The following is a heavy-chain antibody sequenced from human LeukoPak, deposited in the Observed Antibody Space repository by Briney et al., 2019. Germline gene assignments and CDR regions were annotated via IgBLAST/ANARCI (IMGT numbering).Heavy chain of an antibody. CDR1: GFTYSSYE. D-gene: IGHD6-13*01. CDR3: ARGVPYSSSGLRDFDY. J-gene: IGHJ4*02. CDR2: ISSSGSTI. V-gene: IGHV3-48*03. Sequence: PGGSLRLSCAASGFTYSSYEMNWVRQAPGKGLEWVSYISSSGSTIYYADSVKGRFTISRDNAKNSLYLQMNSLRAGDTAVYYFARGVPYSSSGLRDFDYWGQGTLVTVSS.